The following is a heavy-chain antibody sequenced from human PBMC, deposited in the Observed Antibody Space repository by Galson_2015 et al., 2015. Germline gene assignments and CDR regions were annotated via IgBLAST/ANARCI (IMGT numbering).Heavy chain of an antibody. Sequence: SLRLSCAASGFTFSSYSMNWVRQAPGKGLEWVSSISSSSSYIYYADSVKGRFTISRDNAKNSLYLQMNSLRAEDTAVYYCARVSRSLWLLDASDIWGQGTMVTVSS. D-gene: IGHD2-15*01. CDR2: ISSSSSYI. CDR3: ARVSRSLWLLDASDI. V-gene: IGHV3-21*01. CDR1: GFTFSSYS. J-gene: IGHJ3*02.